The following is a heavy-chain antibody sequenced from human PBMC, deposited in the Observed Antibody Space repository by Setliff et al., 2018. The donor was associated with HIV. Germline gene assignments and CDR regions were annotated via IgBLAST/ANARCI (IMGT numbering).Heavy chain of an antibody. CDR3: AREWSYGAFDTFDV. CDR1: GGSFSAYY. J-gene: IGHJ3*01. D-gene: IGHD5-18*01. Sequence: SETLSLTCAVYGGSFSAYYWSWIRQPPGKGLEWIGEINHSGSTNYNPSLKTRVTIMVDTSKNQFSLKLGSVTAADTAAHYCAREWSYGAFDTFDVWGQGTMVTVSS. CDR2: INHSGST. V-gene: IGHV4-34*01.